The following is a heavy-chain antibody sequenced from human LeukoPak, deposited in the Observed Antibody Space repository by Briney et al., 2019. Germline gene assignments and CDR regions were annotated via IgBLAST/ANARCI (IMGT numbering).Heavy chain of an antibody. V-gene: IGHV3-23*01. J-gene: IGHJ4*02. CDR3: ARDPGGYYFDY. CDR1: GFAFRSYV. D-gene: IGHD3-10*01. Sequence: GGSLRLSCAASGFAFRSYVMSWVRQAPGKGLEWVSAITNTDDVSAIGTSDGGTYYADPVKGRFVISRDNAKNSLYLQMNSLRAEDTAVYYCARDPGGYYFDYWGQGTLVTVSS. CDR2: ITNTDDVSAIGTSDGGT.